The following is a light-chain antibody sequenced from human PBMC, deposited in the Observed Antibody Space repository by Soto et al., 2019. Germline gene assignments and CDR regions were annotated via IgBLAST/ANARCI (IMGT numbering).Light chain of an antibody. J-gene: IGKJ1*01. CDR3: LQDYTYPWT. V-gene: IGKV1-6*01. Sequence: IQMTQSPSSLSASVGDRVTITCRASQGISNELGWYQQRPGKAPKVLIYGASNLQSGVPSRFSGSASGTDFTLTISSLQPEDFATYDCLQDYTYPWTFGQGTKVEMK. CDR2: GAS. CDR1: QGISNE.